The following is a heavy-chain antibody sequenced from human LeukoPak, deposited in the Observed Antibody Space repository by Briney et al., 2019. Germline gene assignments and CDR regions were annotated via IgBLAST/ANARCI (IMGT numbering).Heavy chain of an antibody. CDR2: TNHSGST. J-gene: IGHJ5*02. CDR3: ARGKVGRIAAAGKFNWFDP. CDR1: GGSFSGYY. V-gene: IGHV4-34*01. D-gene: IGHD6-13*01. Sequence: PSETLSLTCAVYGGSFSGYYWSWIRQPPGKGLEWIGETNHSGSTNYNPSLKSRVTISVDTSKNQFSLKLSSVTAADTAVYYCARGKVGRIAAAGKFNWFDPWGQGTLVTVSS.